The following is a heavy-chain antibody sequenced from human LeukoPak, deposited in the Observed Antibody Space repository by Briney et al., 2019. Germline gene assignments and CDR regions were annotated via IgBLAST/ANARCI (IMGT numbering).Heavy chain of an antibody. J-gene: IGHJ4*02. D-gene: IGHD1-26*01. CDR1: GFTFSSYD. V-gene: IGHV3-48*03. CDR2: ISSGGSGI. Sequence: GGSLRLSCAASGFTFSSYDMTWVRQAPGKGLEWVSYISSGGSGIYYADSVKGRFTISRDNAKNSLYLLMNSLRAEDTAVYYRARRPGSYFDYWGQGTLVTVSS. CDR3: ARRPGSYFDY.